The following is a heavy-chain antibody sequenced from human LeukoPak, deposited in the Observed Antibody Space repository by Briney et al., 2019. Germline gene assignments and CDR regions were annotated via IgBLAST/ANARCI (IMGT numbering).Heavy chain of an antibody. CDR2: IKEDGSEK. CDR3: AKSGSGRTGFFDY. J-gene: IGHJ4*02. Sequence: GGSLRLSCAASGFIFRSYWMSWVRQAPGKGLEWVANIKEDGSEKYYVASVRGRFTISRDNAKNSLYLQMNSLRAEDTAVYYCAKSGSGRTGFFDYWGQGTLVTVSS. V-gene: IGHV3-7*05. CDR1: GFIFRSYW. D-gene: IGHD6-19*01.